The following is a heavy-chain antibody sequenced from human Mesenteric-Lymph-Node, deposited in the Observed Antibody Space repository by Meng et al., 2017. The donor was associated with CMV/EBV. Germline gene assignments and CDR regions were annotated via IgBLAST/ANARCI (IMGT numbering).Heavy chain of an antibody. CDR3: ARGDCSSTSCYFNGYYYYGMDV. CDR1: GFTVSSNY. Sequence: ETLSLTCAASGFTVSSNYMSWVRQAPGKGLEWVSGIYSGGSTYYADSVKGRFTISRDNSKNTLYLQMNSLRPEETAVYYCARGDCSSTSCYFNGYYYYGMDVWGQGTTVTVSS. CDR2: IYSGGST. V-gene: IGHV3-66*02. J-gene: IGHJ6*02. D-gene: IGHD2-2*01.